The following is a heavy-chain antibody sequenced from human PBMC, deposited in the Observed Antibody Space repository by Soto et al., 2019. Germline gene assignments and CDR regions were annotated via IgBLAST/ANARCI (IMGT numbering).Heavy chain of an antibody. Sequence: PSETLSLTCAVYGGSFSGYYWSWIRQPPGKGLEWIGEINHSGSTNYNPSLKSRVTISVDTSKNQFSLKLSSVTAADTAVYYCASGGWTFDYWGQGTLVTVSS. J-gene: IGHJ4*02. CDR1: GGSFSGYY. V-gene: IGHV4-34*01. D-gene: IGHD6-19*01. CDR2: INHSGST. CDR3: ASGGWTFDY.